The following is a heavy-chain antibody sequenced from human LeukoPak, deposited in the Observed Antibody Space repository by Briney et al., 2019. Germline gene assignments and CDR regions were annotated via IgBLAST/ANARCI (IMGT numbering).Heavy chain of an antibody. CDR2: INHSGST. CDR3: ARFIGYYYDSSGYHGDY. Sequence: MSSETLSLTCAVYGGSFSGYYWSWIRQPPGKGLEWIGEINHSGSTNYNPSLKSRVTISVDTSKNQFSLKLSSVTAADTAVYYCARFIGYYYDSSGYHGDYWGQGTLVTVSS. CDR1: GGSFSGYY. V-gene: IGHV4-34*01. J-gene: IGHJ4*02. D-gene: IGHD3-22*01.